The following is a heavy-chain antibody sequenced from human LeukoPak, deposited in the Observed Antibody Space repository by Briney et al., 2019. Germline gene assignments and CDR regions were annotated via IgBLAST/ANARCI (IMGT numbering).Heavy chain of an antibody. CDR2: AYYRSKWYI. D-gene: IGHD3-10*01. Sequence: PSQTLSLTCAISGDNFSGSPAVWHWIRQSPSRGLEWLGRAYYRSKWYIDYAVSVKGRITITPDTSKNQFSLQLNSVTPEDTAVYYCARGAVRGGTNFDYWGQGTLVTVSS. CDR1: GDNFSGSPAV. J-gene: IGHJ4*02. CDR3: ARGAVRGGTNFDY. V-gene: IGHV6-1*01.